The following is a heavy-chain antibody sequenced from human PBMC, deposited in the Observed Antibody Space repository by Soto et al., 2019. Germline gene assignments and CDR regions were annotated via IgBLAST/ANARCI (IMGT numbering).Heavy chain of an antibody. CDR1: GGSISIYY. V-gene: IGHV4-59*01. J-gene: IGHJ4*02. Sequence: SETLSLTCTVSGGSISIYYWNWIRQSPGKGLEWIGNIYYSGNTNYNPSLKSRVIISIDTSKTQLSLKLSSATAADAAVYFCAGTDYGDYEFDYWGQGAQVTVSS. CDR2: IYYSGNT. D-gene: IGHD4-17*01. CDR3: AGTDYGDYEFDY.